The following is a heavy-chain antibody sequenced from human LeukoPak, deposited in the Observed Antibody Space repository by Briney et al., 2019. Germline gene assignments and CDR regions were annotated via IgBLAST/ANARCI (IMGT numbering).Heavy chain of an antibody. V-gene: IGHV1-69*13. J-gene: IGHJ4*02. CDR2: IIPIFGTA. CDR1: GGTFSSYA. Sequence: SVKVSCKASGGTFSSYAISWVRQAPGQGLEWMGGIIPIFGTANYAQRFQGRVTITADESTSTAYMELSSLRSEDTAVYYCARNLRSSWYVYYFDYWGQGTLVTVSS. D-gene: IGHD6-13*01. CDR3: ARNLRSSWYVYYFDY.